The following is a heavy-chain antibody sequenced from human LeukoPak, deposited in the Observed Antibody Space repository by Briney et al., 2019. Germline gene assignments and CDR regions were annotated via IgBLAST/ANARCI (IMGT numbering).Heavy chain of an antibody. CDR3: ARNSPLEPYYDLWSGYTQPDYYYYYMDV. Sequence: SETLSLTCTVSGGSISSYYWSWIRQPPGKGLEWIGYIYYSGSTNYNPSLKSRVTISVDTSKNQFSLKLSSVTAADTAVYYCARNSPLEPYYDLWSGYTQPDYYYYYMDVWGKGTTVTVSS. CDR1: GGSISSYY. CDR2: IYYSGST. V-gene: IGHV4-59*01. D-gene: IGHD3-3*01. J-gene: IGHJ6*03.